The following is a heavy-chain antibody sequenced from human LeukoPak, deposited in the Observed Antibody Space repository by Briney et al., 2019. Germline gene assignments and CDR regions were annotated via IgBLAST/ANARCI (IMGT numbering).Heavy chain of an antibody. D-gene: IGHD6-13*01. CDR2: MNPNSGNT. V-gene: IGHV1-8*01. J-gene: IGHJ6*02. CDR1: VYTFTSYD. Sequence: GASVKVSCKASVYTFTSYDINWVRQATGQGLEWMGWMNPNSGNTGYAQKFQGRVTMTRNTSISTAYMELSSLRSEDTAVYYCARGMNSSSWFNFYYYCGMDVWGQGTTVTVSS. CDR3: ARGMNSSSWFNFYYYCGMDV.